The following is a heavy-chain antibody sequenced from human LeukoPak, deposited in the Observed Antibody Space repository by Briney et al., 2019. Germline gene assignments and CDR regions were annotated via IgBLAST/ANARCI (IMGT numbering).Heavy chain of an antibody. J-gene: IGHJ4*02. V-gene: IGHV3-49*04. CDR3: TRNGYTKPYFDY. CDR1: GFTFRDYT. CDR2: IRDKAFGGTT. D-gene: IGHD5-24*01. Sequence: GRSLRLSCTTSGFTFRDYTMSWVRQAPGKGLEWVGFIRDKAFGGTTEYAASVKGRFSISRDDPKSITYLQMNSLKTEDTAVYYCTRNGYTKPYFDYWGQGALVTVSS.